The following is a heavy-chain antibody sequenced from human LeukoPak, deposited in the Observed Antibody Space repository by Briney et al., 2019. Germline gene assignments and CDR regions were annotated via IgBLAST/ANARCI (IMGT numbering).Heavy chain of an antibody. J-gene: IGHJ3*02. CDR3: ARAGYWYWADAIDI. V-gene: IGHV4-59*01. Sequence: KPSETLSLTCTVSGGSISSYYWSWIRQPPGKGLEWIGYINYSGSTNDNASPKSRVTISVDKSYNQFPLKQSTVTGADEAVLYYARAGYWYWADAIDIWGKGTMVTVSS. CDR1: GGSISSYY. D-gene: IGHD2-8*02. CDR2: INYSGST.